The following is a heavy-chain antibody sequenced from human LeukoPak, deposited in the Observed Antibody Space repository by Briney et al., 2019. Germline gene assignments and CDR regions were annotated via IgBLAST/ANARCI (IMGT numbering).Heavy chain of an antibody. Sequence: GASLQISCKSSGYSFTSYWIGWVRQMPGTGLEWMGIIYPGDYDTSYSPYFQGQVTISADKSITTAYLQWSSLKASDTAMYYCARHAVPAAIQNLFDPWGQGTLVTVSS. D-gene: IGHD2-2*02. V-gene: IGHV5-51*01. CDR3: ARHAVPAAIQNLFDP. CDR2: IYPGDYDT. CDR1: GYSFTSYW. J-gene: IGHJ5*02.